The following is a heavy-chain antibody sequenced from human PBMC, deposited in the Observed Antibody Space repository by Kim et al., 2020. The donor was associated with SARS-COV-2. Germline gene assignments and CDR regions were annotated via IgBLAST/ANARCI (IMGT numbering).Heavy chain of an antibody. J-gene: IGHJ6*02. CDR3: AKTRTTVVYYYYGMDV. CDR2: ISGSGGST. V-gene: IGHV3-23*01. CDR1: GFTFSSYA. Sequence: GGSLRLSCAASGFTFSSYAMSWVRQAPGKGLEWVSAISGSGGSTYYADSVKGRFTISRDNSKNTLYLQMNSLRAEDTAVYYCAKTRTTVVYYYYGMDVWGQGTTVTVSS. D-gene: IGHD4-4*01.